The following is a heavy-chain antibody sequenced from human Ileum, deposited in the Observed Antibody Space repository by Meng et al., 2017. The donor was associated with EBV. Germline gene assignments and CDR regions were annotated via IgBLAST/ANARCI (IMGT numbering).Heavy chain of an antibody. V-gene: IGHV3-33*01. CDR1: GFTFSNYG. J-gene: IGHJ4*02. Sequence: QVHLVGSGGGVGQPGRSLRLSCAASGFTFSNYGFHWVRQAPGKGLEWVALIWYDGSNKYYADSVKGRYTVSRDNSETTLYLQMDSLRAEDTAMYYCARDDCNSGYCLTYWGQGTLVTVSS. D-gene: IGHD2-21*02. CDR3: ARDDCNSGYCLTY. CDR2: IWYDGSNK.